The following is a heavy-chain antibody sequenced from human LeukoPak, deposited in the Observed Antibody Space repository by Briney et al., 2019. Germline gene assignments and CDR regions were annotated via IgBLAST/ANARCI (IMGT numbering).Heavy chain of an antibody. D-gene: IGHD5-24*01. CDR1: GFTFSSYG. CDR3: AKSGYNRFDY. Sequence: GGSLRLSCAASGFTFSSYGMHWVRQAPGKGLEWVAFIRYDGSNKYYADSMQGRFTISRDNSKNTLYLQMNSLRAEDTAVYYCAKSGYNRFDYWGQGTLVTVSS. V-gene: IGHV3-30*02. CDR2: IRYDGSNK. J-gene: IGHJ4*02.